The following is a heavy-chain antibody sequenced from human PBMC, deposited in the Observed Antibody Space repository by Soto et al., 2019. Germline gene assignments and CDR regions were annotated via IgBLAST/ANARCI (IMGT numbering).Heavy chain of an antibody. CDR1: GGTFSSYT. D-gene: IGHD1-26*01. V-gene: IGHV1-69*04. CDR2: IIPILGIA. CDR3: ARDPSPSGRYYLVDY. J-gene: IGHJ4*02. Sequence: SVKVSCKASGGTFSSYTISWVRQAPGQGLEWMGRIIPILGIANYAQKFQGRVTITADKSTSTAYMELSSLRSEDTAVYYCARDPSPSGRYYLVDYWDQGTLVTVSS.